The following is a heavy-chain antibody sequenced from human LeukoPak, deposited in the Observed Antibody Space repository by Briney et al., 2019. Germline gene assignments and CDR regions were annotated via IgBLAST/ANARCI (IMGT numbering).Heavy chain of an antibody. CDR1: GGSLTAHY. CDR2: VSKTGDT. V-gene: IGHV4-59*08. J-gene: IGHJ4*02. CDR3: ARRGAPSKLYYLDS. Sequence: SETLSLTYTVSGGSLTAHYCAWLRQPPGKGLEWIGFVSKTGDTNSNPSLKSRVTISVDTSKNTFSLQLSSLTAADTAVYFCARRGAPSKLYYLDSWGQGTLVTVSS. D-gene: IGHD1-26*01.